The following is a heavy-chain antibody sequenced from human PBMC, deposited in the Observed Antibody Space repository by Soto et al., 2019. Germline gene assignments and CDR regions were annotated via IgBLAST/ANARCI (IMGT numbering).Heavy chain of an antibody. CDR1: GFTFSSYG. D-gene: IGHD3-9*01. J-gene: IGHJ4*02. Sequence: GGSLRLSCAASGFTFSSYGMHWVRQAPGKGLEWVAVIWYGGSNKYYADSVKGRFTISRDNSKNTLYLQMNSLRAEDTAVYYCARLYLTGYPFDYWGQGTLVTVSS. V-gene: IGHV3-33*01. CDR2: IWYGGSNK. CDR3: ARLYLTGYPFDY.